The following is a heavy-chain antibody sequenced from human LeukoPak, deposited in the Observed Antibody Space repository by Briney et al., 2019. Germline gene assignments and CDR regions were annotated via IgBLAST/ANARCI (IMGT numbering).Heavy chain of an antibody. V-gene: IGHV3-23*01. CDR2: ISGSGGST. D-gene: IGHD6-13*01. Sequence: GGSLRLSCAASGFTFSSYAMRWVRHAPGKGLEWVSVISGSGGSTYYADSVKGRFTISRDNSKNTLYLQMNSLRAEDTAVYYCAGKAGFFDYWGQGTLLTVFS. CDR3: AGKAGFFDY. J-gene: IGHJ4*02. CDR1: GFTFSSYA.